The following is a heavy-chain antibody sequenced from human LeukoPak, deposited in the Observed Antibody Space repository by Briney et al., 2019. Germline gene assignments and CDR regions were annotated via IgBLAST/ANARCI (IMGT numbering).Heavy chain of an antibody. CDR3: ARAFIVGAPLGDAFDI. D-gene: IGHD1-26*01. Sequence: SETLSLTCAVYGGSFSGYYWSWIRQPPGKGLEWIGEINHSGSTNYNPSLKSRVTISVDTSKNQFSLKLSSVTAADTAVYYCARAFIVGAPLGDAFDIWGQGTMVTVSS. V-gene: IGHV4-34*01. CDR1: GGSFSGYY. J-gene: IGHJ3*02. CDR2: INHSGST.